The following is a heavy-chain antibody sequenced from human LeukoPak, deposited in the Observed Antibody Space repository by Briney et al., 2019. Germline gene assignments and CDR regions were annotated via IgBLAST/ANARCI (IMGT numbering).Heavy chain of an antibody. CDR2: IYYSGST. CDR3: ARARRGATGPADAFDI. CDR1: GGSISSSSYY. J-gene: IGHJ3*02. Sequence: SETLSLTCTVSGGSISSSSYYWGWIRQPPGKGLEWIGSIYYSGSTYYNPSLKSRVTISVDTSKNQFSLKLSSVTAADTAVYYCARARRGATGPADAFDIWGQGTMVTVSS. V-gene: IGHV4-39*07. D-gene: IGHD1-26*01.